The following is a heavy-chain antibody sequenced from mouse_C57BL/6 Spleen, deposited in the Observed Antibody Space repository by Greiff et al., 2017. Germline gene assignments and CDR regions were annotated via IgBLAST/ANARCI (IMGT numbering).Heavy chain of an antibody. V-gene: IGHV1-53*01. Sequence: QVQLQQPGTELVKPGASVKLSCKASGYTFTSYWMHWVKQRPGQGLEWIGNINPSNGGTNYNEKFKSKATLTVDKSSSTAYMQLSSLTSEASAVYYGARPPGGGLAWFAYWGQGTLVTVSA. CDR3: ARPPGGGLAWFAY. D-gene: IGHD3-1*01. CDR1: GYTFTSYW. CDR2: INPSNGGT. J-gene: IGHJ3*01.